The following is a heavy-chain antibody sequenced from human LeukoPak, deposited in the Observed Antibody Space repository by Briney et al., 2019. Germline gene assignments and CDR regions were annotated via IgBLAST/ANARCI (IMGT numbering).Heavy chain of an antibody. J-gene: IGHJ4*02. CDR2: ISWNSGSI. CDR3: AKAPDYGDSDYFDY. V-gene: IGHV3-9*01. Sequence: GGSLRLFCAASGFTFDDYAMHWVRQAPGKGLEWVSGISWNSGSIGYADSVKGRFTISRDNAKNSLYLQMNNLRAEDTALYYCAKAPDYGDSDYFDYWGQGTLVTVSS. D-gene: IGHD4-17*01. CDR1: GFTFDDYA.